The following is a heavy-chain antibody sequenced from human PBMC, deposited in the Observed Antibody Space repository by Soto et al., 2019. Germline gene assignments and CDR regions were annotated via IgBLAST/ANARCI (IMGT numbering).Heavy chain of an antibody. Sequence: QVQLVQSGAEVKKPGASVKVSCKASGYTFTSYYMHWVRQAPGQGLEWKGIINPSGGSTSYAQKSQGGVTMTRETCTTTVCMGLRSLRSEDTAVYYCAKNSVARTGTGLDPWGQGTMVTVSS. J-gene: IGHJ5*02. CDR2: INPSGGST. CDR1: GYTFTSYY. V-gene: IGHV1-46*01. CDR3: AKNSVARTGTGLDP. D-gene: IGHD1-1*01.